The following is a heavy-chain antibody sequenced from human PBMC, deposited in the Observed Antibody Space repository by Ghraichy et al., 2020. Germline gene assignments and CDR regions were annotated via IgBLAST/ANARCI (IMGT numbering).Heavy chain of an antibody. J-gene: IGHJ6*02. D-gene: IGHD5-24*01. Sequence: SETLSLTCTVSGGSISSYYWSWIRQPPGKGLEWIGYIYTSGSTNYNPSLKSRVTISVDTSKNQFSLKLSSVTAADTAVYYCARLPPTMFNGMDVWGQGTTVTVSS. V-gene: IGHV4-4*09. CDR1: GGSISSYY. CDR2: IYTSGST. CDR3: ARLPPTMFNGMDV.